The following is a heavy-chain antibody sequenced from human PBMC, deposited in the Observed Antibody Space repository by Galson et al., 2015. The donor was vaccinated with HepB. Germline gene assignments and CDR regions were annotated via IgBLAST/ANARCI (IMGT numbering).Heavy chain of an antibody. CDR1: GFTFSDHY. J-gene: IGHJ4*02. CDR3: ARVRTLSAYDLDY. V-gene: IGHV3-72*01. D-gene: IGHD3-9*01. Sequence: SLRLSCAASGFTFSDHYMDWVRQAPGKGLEWIGRTRNKANKYTTEYAASVKGRFTVSRDDSKSSLFLQMNSLKYEDTAVYYCARVRTLSAYDLDYWGPGTLVTVSS. CDR2: TRNKANKYTT.